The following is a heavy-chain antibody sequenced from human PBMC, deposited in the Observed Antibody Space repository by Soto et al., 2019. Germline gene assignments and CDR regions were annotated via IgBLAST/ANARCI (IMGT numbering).Heavy chain of an antibody. V-gene: IGHV3-9*01. CDR2: ISWNSGSI. CDR1: GFTFDDYA. Sequence: GGSLRLPCAASGFTFDDYAMHWVRQAPGKGLEWVSGISWNSGSIGYADSVKGRFTISRDNAKNSLYLQMNSLRAEDTALYYCAKDRKAHGAYYYYMDVWGKGTTVTVSS. J-gene: IGHJ6*03. CDR3: AKDRKAHGAYYYYMDV.